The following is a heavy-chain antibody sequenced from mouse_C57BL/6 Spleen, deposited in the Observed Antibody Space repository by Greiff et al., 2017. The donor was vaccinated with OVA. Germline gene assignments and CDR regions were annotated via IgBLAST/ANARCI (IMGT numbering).Heavy chain of an antibody. CDR1: GYTFTDYE. V-gene: IGHV1-15*01. Sequence: QVQLKQSGAELVRPGASVTLSCKASGYTFTDYEMHWVKQTPVHGLEWIGAIDPETGGTAYNQKFKGKAILTADKSSSTAYMELRSLTSEDSAVYYCTHSLGNPFDYWGQGTTLTVSS. D-gene: IGHD2-1*01. CDR2: IDPETGGT. J-gene: IGHJ2*01. CDR3: THSLGNPFDY.